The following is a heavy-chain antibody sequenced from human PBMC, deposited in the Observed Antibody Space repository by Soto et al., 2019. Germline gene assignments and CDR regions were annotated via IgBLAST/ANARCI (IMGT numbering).Heavy chain of an antibody. CDR3: ASPPIAAARRDGKRDYYYYYGMDV. CDR1: GYTFTSYY. CDR2: INPSGGST. V-gene: IGHV1-46*01. J-gene: IGHJ6*02. D-gene: IGHD6-13*01. Sequence: GASVKVSCKASGYTFTSYYMHWVRQAPGQGLEWMGIINPSGGSTSYAQKFQGRVTMTRDTSTSTVYMELSSLRSEDTAVYYCASPPIAAARRDGKRDYYYYYGMDVWGQGTTVTVSS.